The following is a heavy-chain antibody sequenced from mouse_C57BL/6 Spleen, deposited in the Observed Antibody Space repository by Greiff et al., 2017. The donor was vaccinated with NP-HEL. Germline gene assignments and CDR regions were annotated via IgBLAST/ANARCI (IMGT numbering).Heavy chain of an antibody. CDR2: INPNNGGT. Sequence: EVQLQQSGPELVKPGASVKIPCKASGYTFTDYNMDWVKQSHGKSLEWIGDINPNNGGTNYNQKFKGKATLTVDKSSSTAYMELRSLTSEDTAVYYCARPLDDGSSYWYFDVWGTGTTVTVSS. D-gene: IGHD1-1*01. V-gene: IGHV1-18*01. CDR1: GYTFTDYN. CDR3: ARPLDDGSSYWYFDV. J-gene: IGHJ1*03.